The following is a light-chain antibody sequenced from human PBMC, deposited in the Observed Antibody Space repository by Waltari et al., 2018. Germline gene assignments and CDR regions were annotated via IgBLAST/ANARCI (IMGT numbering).Light chain of an antibody. Sequence: IHMTQSSSTLSASVGARVTITCRASRDIGTYLAWYQQKPGKAPKLLILKASSLESGVPSRFSGSGSETEFTLTICRLQPDDFATYYCQQYNAYSRTFGQGTQLENK. J-gene: IGKJ2*01. CDR1: RDIGTY. CDR2: KAS. CDR3: QQYNAYSRT. V-gene: IGKV1-5*03.